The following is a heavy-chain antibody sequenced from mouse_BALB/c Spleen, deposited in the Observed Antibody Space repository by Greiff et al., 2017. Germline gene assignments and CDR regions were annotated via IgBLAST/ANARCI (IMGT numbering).Heavy chain of an antibody. CDR3: ARLGTITTVVAYYFDY. CDR2: IYPYNGGT. Sequence: VQLQQSGPELVQPGASVKISCKASGYTFTDYNMHWVKQSHGKSLEWIGYIYPYNGGTGYNQKFKSKATLTVDNSSSTAYMELRSLTSEDSAVYYCARLGTITTVVAYYFDYWGQGTTLTVSS. D-gene: IGHD1-1*01. CDR1: GYTFTDYN. J-gene: IGHJ2*01. V-gene: IGHV1S29*02.